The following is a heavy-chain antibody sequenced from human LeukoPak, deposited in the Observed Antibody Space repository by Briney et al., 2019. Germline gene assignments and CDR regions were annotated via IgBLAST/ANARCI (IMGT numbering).Heavy chain of an antibody. CDR2: IIPIFGTA. Sequence: ASVKVSCKASGGTFSSYAISWVRQAPGQGLERMGGIIPIFGTANYAQKFQGRVTITADESTSTAYMELSSLRSEDTAVYYCARETTIFNWFDPWGQGTLVTVSS. CDR3: ARETTIFNWFDP. J-gene: IGHJ5*02. CDR1: GGTFSSYA. D-gene: IGHD3-3*01. V-gene: IGHV1-69*13.